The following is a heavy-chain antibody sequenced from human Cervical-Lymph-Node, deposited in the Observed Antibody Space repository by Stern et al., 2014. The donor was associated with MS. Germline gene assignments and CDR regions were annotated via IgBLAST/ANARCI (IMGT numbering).Heavy chain of an antibody. V-gene: IGHV3-30*04. CDR3: ARDWDARYTFDY. J-gene: IGHJ4*02. D-gene: IGHD1-1*01. CDR2: IAYDGSNK. Sequence: VQLVQSGGGVVPPGRSLRLCCAASGFTFSSFAMHWVRQAPGKGLEWVAVIAYDGSNKFYADSVKGRFTISRDNSKKTLYLQMNSLRAEDTAVYYCARDWDARYTFDYWGQGTLVTVSS. CDR1: GFTFSSFA.